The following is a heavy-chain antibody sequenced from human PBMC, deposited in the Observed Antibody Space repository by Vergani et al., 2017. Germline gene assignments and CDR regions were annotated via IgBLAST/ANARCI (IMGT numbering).Heavy chain of an antibody. Sequence: EVQLVESGGGLVQPGGSLKLSCAASGFTFSGSAMHWVRQASGKGLEWVGRIRSKANSYATAYAASVKGRFTISRDDSKNTAYLQMNSLKTKDTAVYYCNRLGYSYGHLNDYWGQGTLVTVSS. CDR2: IRSKANSYAT. V-gene: IGHV3-73*01. CDR1: GFTFSGSA. D-gene: IGHD5-18*01. J-gene: IGHJ4*02. CDR3: NRLGYSYGHLNDY.